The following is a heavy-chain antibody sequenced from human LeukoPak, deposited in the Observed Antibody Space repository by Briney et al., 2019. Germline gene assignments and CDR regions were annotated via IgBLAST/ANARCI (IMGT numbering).Heavy chain of an antibody. D-gene: IGHD2-15*01. CDR1: GFTFSSYW. Sequence: LAGGSLRLSCAASGFTFSSYWMSWVRQAPGTGLGWVANIKQDGSEKYYVVSVKGRFTISRDNAKNSLYLQMNSLRAEDTAVYYCAREYCSGGTCYLPGYWGQGTLVTVSS. J-gene: IGHJ4*02. CDR2: IKQDGSEK. V-gene: IGHV3-7*03. CDR3: AREYCSGGTCYLPGY.